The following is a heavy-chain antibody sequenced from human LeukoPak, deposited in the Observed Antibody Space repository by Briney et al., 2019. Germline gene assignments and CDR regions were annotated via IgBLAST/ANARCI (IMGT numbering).Heavy chain of an antibody. D-gene: IGHD3-3*01. CDR3: ARAKVFFGVVIANWFDP. V-gene: IGHV4-61*02. Sequence: SQTLSLTCTVSGGSISSGSYYWSWIRQPAGKGLEWIGRIYTSGGTNYNPSLKSRVTISVDTSKNQFSLKLSSVTAADTAVYYCARAKVFFGVVIANWFDPWGQGTLVTVSS. CDR2: IYTSGGT. CDR1: GGSISSGSYY. J-gene: IGHJ5*02.